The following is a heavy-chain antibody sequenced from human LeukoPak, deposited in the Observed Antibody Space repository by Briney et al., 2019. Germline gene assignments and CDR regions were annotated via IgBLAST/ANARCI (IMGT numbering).Heavy chain of an antibody. CDR1: GFTFSNSG. V-gene: IGHV3-30*18. J-gene: IGHJ4*02. Sequence: GRSLRLSCAASGFTFSNSGMHWVRQAPGKGLEWLAVISYDGNNKQYADSVKGRFTISRDNSKNTLYLQMNCLRGEDTAVYYCAKKWSGDGSYLDCWGQGTQVTVSS. CDR3: AKKWSGDGSYLDC. D-gene: IGHD3-10*01. CDR2: ISYDGNNK.